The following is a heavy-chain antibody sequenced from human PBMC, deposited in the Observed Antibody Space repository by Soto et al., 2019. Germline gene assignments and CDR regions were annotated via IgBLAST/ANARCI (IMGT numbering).Heavy chain of an antibody. J-gene: IGHJ6*02. CDR3: ARILEDSSSWSGPTPCYYYGMDV. Sequence: GSGPTLVNPTQTLTLTCTFSGFSLSTSGMCVSWIRQPPGKALEWLALIDWDDDKYYSTSLKTRLTISKDTSKNQVVLTMTNMDPVDTATYYCARILEDSSSWSGPTPCYYYGMDVWGQGTTVTVS. D-gene: IGHD6-13*01. V-gene: IGHV2-70*01. CDR1: GFSLSTSGMC. CDR2: IDWDDDK.